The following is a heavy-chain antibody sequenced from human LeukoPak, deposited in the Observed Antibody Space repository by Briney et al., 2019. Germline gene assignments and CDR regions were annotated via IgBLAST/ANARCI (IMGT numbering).Heavy chain of an antibody. V-gene: IGHV4-4*07. J-gene: IGHJ4*02. CDR2: IYTSGST. CDR1: GGSISSSY. D-gene: IGHD5-24*01. Sequence: PSETLSLTCTVSGGSISSSYWSWIRQPAGKGLEWIGRIYTSGSTNYNPSLKSRVTISIDTSKNQFSLKLSSVTAADTAVYYCARVHDGYNYAFDYWGQGTLVTVSS. CDR3: ARVHDGYNYAFDY.